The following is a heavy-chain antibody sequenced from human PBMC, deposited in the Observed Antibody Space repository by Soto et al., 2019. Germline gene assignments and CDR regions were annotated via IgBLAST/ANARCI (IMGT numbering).Heavy chain of an antibody. J-gene: IGHJ3*02. CDR3: ARPTLGSGRGRDAFDI. D-gene: IGHD3-10*01. CDR2: MNPNSGNT. CDR1: GYTFTSYD. V-gene: IGHV1-8*01. Sequence: QVQLVQSGAEVKKPGASVKVSCKASGYTFTSYDINWVRQATGQGLEWMGWMNPNSGNTGYAQKFQGRVTMTRNTSIITAYMELSSLRSEDTAVYYCARPTLGSGRGRDAFDIWGQGTMVTVSS.